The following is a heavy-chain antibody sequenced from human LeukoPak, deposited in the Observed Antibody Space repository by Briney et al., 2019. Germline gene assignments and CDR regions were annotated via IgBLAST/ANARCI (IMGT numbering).Heavy chain of an antibody. CDR1: GYTFPSYD. V-gene: IGHV1-8*01. D-gene: IGHD6-13*01. Sequence: ASVTLSCTASGYTFPSYDINWVRQAPGQGLESLGWMNPNSGNTGYAQKFQGRVTMTRNTSISTAYMELSSLRSEDTAVYYCARWYSSSWDRGDFDYWGQGTLVTVSS. J-gene: IGHJ4*02. CDR3: ARWYSSSWDRGDFDY. CDR2: MNPNSGNT.